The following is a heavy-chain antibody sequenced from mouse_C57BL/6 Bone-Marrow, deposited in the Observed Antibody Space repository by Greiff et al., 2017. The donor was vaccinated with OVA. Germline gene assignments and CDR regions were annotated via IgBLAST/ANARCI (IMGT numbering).Heavy chain of an antibody. D-gene: IGHD1-1*01. J-gene: IGHJ1*03. Sequence: VQLQQPGAELVMPGASVKLSCKASGYTFTSYWMHWVKQRPGQGLEWIGEIDPSDSYTNYNQKFKGTSTLTVDKSSSTAYMQLSSLTSEDSAVYYCARGDYYGSSYSSYWYFDVWGTGTTVTVSS. CDR3: ARGDYYGSSYSSYWYFDV. CDR1: GYTFTSYW. CDR2: IDPSDSYT. V-gene: IGHV1-69*01.